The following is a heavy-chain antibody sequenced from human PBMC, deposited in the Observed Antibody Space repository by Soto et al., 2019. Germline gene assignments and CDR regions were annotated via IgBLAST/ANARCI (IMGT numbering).Heavy chain of an antibody. D-gene: IGHD2-15*01. CDR2: IIPIFGTA. Sequence: QVQLVQSGAEVKKPGSSVKVSCNASGGTFSSYAISWVRQAPGQGLEWMGGIIPIFGTANYAQKFQGRVTITAAKSTCTTYMELSSLRSENTAVYYCAGVIVVVVAADYGLYDWGQGTTVTVSS. J-gene: IGHJ6*02. CDR3: AGVIVVVVAADYGLYD. V-gene: IGHV1-69*06. CDR1: GGTFSSYA.